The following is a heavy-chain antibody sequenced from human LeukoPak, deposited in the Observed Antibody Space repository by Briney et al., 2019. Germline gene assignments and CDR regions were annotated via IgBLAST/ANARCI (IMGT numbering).Heavy chain of an antibody. V-gene: IGHV4-4*07. CDR1: GGSTSSDY. J-gene: IGHJ6*02. CDR3: ARGGQYGSGSYYTYYYYGMDV. CDR2: IYTSGST. Sequence: SETLSLTCTVSGGSTSSDYWSWIRQPAGEGLEWIGRIYTSGSTNYNPSLTSRVTMSVDTSKNQSSLKLSSVTAADTAVYYCARGGQYGSGSYYTYYYYGMDVWGQGTTVTVSS. D-gene: IGHD3-10*01.